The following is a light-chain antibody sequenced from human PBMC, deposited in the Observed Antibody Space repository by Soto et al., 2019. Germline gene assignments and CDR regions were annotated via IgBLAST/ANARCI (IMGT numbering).Light chain of an antibody. V-gene: IGKV1-9*01. J-gene: IGKJ3*01. Sequence: DIQLTQSPSFLSASVGDRVTTTCRASQGVSSDLAWYQQKPGKAPKLLINAASTLQSGVSSRFSGSGSGTDFTLTISSLQPEDIATYYCQQFHVYPSTFGPGTKVDVE. CDR2: AAS. CDR3: QQFHVYPST. CDR1: QGVSSD.